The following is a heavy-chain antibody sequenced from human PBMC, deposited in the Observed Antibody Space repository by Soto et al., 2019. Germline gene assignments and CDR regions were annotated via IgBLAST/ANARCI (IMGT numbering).Heavy chain of an antibody. D-gene: IGHD3-3*01. Sequence: GGSLRLSCAASGFTFSSYAMSWVRQAPGKGLEWVSAISGSGGSTYYAESVKGRFTISRDNSKNTLYLQMNSLRAEDTDVYYCAKSVARYDFWSGHYGYYYYMDVWGKGTTVTVSS. CDR1: GFTFSSYA. V-gene: IGHV3-23*01. CDR3: AKSVARYDFWSGHYGYYYYMDV. J-gene: IGHJ6*03. CDR2: ISGSGGST.